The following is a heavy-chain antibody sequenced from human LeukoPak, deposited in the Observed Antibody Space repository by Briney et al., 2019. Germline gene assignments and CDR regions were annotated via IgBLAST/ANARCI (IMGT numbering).Heavy chain of an antibody. J-gene: IGHJ6*02. CDR2: IYSGGST. D-gene: IGHD3-16*01. V-gene: IGHV3-53*01. CDR1: GFTVSSNY. Sequence: GGSLRLSCAASGFTVSSNYMSWVRQAPGKGLEWVSVIYSGGSTYYADSVKGRFTISRDNAKNTLYLQMNSLRAEDTAVYYCARDMTYYYGMDVWGQGTTVTVSS. CDR3: ARDMTYYYGMDV.